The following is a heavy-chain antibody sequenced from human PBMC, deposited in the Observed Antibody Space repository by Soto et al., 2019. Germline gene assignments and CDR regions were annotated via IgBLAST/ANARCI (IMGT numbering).Heavy chain of an antibody. CDR1: RYTFTSYD. CDR2: MNPNSGNT. CDR3: VRGGPYCSSASCYDD. Sequence: ASVKVSCKASRYTFTSYDINWVRQATGQGLEWMGWMNPNSGNTGYAQKFQGRVTMTRDTSISTAYMELSNLRSEDTAVYYCVRGGPYCSSASCYDDWGQGTRVTVSS. V-gene: IGHV1-8*01. J-gene: IGHJ4*02. D-gene: IGHD2-2*01.